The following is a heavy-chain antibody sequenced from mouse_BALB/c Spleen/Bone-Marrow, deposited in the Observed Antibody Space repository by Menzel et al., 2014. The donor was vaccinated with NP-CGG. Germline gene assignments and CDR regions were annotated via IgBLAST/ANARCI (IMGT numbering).Heavy chain of an antibody. D-gene: IGHD2-12*01. CDR2: IDPETGGT. Sequence: LVESGAELVRPGASVTLSCKASGYAFTDYEMHWVKQTPVHGLEWIGAIDPETGGTAYNQKFKGKATLTAEKSSSTVYREHRSLTCEDSAVYYCTRGDGWPSGDSYGYYAMGFWGQGSLVTVAS. V-gene: IGHV1-15*01. J-gene: IGHJ4*01. CDR3: TRGDGWPSGDSYGYYAMGF. CDR1: GYAFTDYE.